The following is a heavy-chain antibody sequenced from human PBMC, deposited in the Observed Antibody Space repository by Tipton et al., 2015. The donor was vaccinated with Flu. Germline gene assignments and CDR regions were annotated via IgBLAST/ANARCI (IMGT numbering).Heavy chain of an antibody. J-gene: IGHJ4*02. CDR2: IDKSGSTI. CDR1: GFTVSEYD. V-gene: IGHV3-48*03. D-gene: IGHD3-22*01. CDR3: ARGYYMPY. Sequence: VQLVQSGGALVQPGRSLRLSCAASGFTVSEYDMAWVRQAPGKGLESISYIDKSGSTIHYADPVKGRFTISGDNAKNSLSLQMYRLRAEETAVYYCARGYYMPYWGQGTPVTVSS.